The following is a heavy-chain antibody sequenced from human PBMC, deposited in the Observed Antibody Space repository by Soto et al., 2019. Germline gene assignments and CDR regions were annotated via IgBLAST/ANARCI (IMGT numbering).Heavy chain of an antibody. V-gene: IGHV3-64D*06. Sequence: GGSLRLSCSISGFIIRNYAMHWVRQAPGMGLEYLAVSHGGDGQTTNHFADSVKGRFTVTRDNSKSMLFLQMTSLKTEDTAVYYCVRDNYGMDVWGQGTTVTVSS. CDR2: GGDGQTT. CDR1: GFIIRNYA. CDR3: VRDNYGMDV. J-gene: IGHJ6*02.